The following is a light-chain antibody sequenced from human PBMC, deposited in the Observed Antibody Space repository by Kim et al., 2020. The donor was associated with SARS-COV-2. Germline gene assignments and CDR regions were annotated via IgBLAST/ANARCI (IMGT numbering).Light chain of an antibody. Sequence: HVDSHRRYYACLYQEKVGQAPVVVIHGKDNRPSGIPDRFSGSRSGDTDSLTITGAQAEDEAVYYCTSRDSSGNRLVFGGGTQLTVL. J-gene: IGLJ2*01. V-gene: IGLV3-19*01. CDR2: GKD. CDR1: SHRRYY. CDR3: TSRDSSGNRLV.